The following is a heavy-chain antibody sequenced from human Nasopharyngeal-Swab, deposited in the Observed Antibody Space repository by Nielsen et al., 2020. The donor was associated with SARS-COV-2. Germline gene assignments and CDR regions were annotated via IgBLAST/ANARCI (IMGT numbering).Heavy chain of an antibody. J-gene: IGHJ4*02. CDR1: GFTFSSYG. CDR2: ISYDGSNK. D-gene: IGHD1-26*01. CDR3: AKLPLPQSYSGSYHDY. Sequence: GESLKISCAASGFTFSSYGMHWVRQAPGKGLEWVAVISYDGSNKYYADSVKGRFTISRDNSKNTLYLQMNSLRAEDTAVYYCAKLPLPQSYSGSYHDYRGQGTLVTVSS. V-gene: IGHV3-30*18.